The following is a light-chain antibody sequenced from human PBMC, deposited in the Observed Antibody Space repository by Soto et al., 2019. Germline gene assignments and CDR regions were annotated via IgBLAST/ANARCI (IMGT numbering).Light chain of an antibody. Sequence: SYELTQPPSVSVAPGKTARITCGGNNIGSKSVHWYQQKPGQAPVLVIYYDSDRPSGNPERFSGSNSGNTATLTISRVEAGDEADYYCQVWDSSSDHPYVVFGGGTKLTVL. CDR3: QVWDSSSDHPYVV. CDR2: YDS. CDR1: NIGSKS. J-gene: IGLJ2*01. V-gene: IGLV3-21*04.